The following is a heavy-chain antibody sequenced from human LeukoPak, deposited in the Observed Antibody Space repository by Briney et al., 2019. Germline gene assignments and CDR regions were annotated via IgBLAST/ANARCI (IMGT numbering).Heavy chain of an antibody. V-gene: IGHV3-30*03. CDR2: ISYDGSNK. J-gene: IGHJ5*02. D-gene: IGHD1-7*01. CDR3: ARGLNWKYGWFDP. Sequence: GRSLRLSCVASGFIFSSYGMHWVRQAPVKGLGWVAVISYDGSNKYYADSVKGRFTISRDNAKNSLYLQMNSLRAEDTAVYYCARGLNWKYGWFDPWGQGTLVTVSS. CDR1: GFIFSSYG.